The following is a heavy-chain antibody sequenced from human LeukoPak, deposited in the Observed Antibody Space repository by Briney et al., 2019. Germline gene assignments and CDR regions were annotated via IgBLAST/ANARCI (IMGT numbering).Heavy chain of an antibody. D-gene: IGHD6-19*01. CDR2: ISGGGGST. V-gene: IGHV3-23*01. CDR1: EFAFSTYN. J-gene: IGHJ4*02. Sequence: GGSLRLSCAASEFAFSTYNMNWVRQAPGKGLEWVSTISGGGGSTYYADSVKGRFTISRDNSKNTLYLQVNSLRADDTAVYYCTADSGWSFAWWGQGTLVTVSS. CDR3: TADSGWSFAW.